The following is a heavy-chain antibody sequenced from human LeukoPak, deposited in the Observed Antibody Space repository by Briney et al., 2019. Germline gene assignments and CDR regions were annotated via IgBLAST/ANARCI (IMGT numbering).Heavy chain of an antibody. Sequence: SETLSLTCTVSGGSISSSSYYWGWIRQPPGKGLEWIGSIYYSGSTYYNPSLKSRVTISVDTSKNQFSLKLSPVTAADTAVYYCARNWKRYYFDYWGQGTLVTVS. CDR3: ARNWKRYYFDY. J-gene: IGHJ4*02. V-gene: IGHV4-39*01. CDR2: IYYSGST. CDR1: GGSISSSSYY. D-gene: IGHD1-1*01.